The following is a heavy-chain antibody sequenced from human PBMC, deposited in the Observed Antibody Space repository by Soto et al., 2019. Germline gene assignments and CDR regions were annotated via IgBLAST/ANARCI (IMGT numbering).Heavy chain of an antibody. CDR2: INTNTGHP. CDR1: GYTFTSYA. V-gene: IGHV7-4-1*01. J-gene: IGHJ6*02. CDR3: ARDDPITIFGVVIPNIYYYYGMEV. Sequence: QVRLVQSGSELKKPGASVKVSCKASGYTFTSYAMNWVRQAPGQGLEWMGWINTNTGHPTYAQGFTGRFVFSLDTSVSTAYLQSCSLKAEDTAVYYCARDDPITIFGVVIPNIYYYYGMEVWGQGTTVTVSS. D-gene: IGHD3-3*01.